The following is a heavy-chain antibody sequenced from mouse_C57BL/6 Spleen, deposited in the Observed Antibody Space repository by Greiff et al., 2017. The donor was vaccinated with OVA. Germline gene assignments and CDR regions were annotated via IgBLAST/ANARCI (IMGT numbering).Heavy chain of an antibody. J-gene: IGHJ2*01. Sequence: QVQLKQPGAELVKPGASVKVSCKASGYTFTSYWMHWVKQRPGQGLEWIGRIHPSDSDTNYNQKFKGKATLTVDKSSSTAYMQLSSLTSEDAAVYDGATVDYYGSSYVRYFDYWGQGTTLTVSS. V-gene: IGHV1-74*01. CDR1: GYTFTSYW. D-gene: IGHD1-1*01. CDR2: IHPSDSDT. CDR3: ATVDYYGSSYVRYFDY.